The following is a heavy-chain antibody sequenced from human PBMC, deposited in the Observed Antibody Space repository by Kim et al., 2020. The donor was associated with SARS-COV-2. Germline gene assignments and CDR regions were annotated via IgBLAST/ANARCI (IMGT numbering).Heavy chain of an antibody. CDR2: INWNGDTI. J-gene: IGHJ4*01. CDR1: SFTFDDYG. Sequence: GSLRLSCAASSFTFDDYGMSWVRQGPGKGLEWLSYINWNGDTILYADSVRGRFTISRDNAKNSLYLHMKSLRAEDTALYFCARVNCTSASCYPDHWGHGTLVTVSS. D-gene: IGHD2-2*01. CDR3: ARVNCTSASCYPDH. V-gene: IGHV3-20*04.